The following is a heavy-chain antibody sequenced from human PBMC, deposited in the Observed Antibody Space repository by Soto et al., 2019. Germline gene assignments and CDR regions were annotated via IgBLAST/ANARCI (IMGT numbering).Heavy chain of an antibody. D-gene: IGHD6-19*01. CDR2: ITSDTLTI. CDR3: ARSVEGHFDY. V-gene: IGHV3-48*02. J-gene: IGHJ4*02. Sequence: EVQLVESGGGLVRPGESLRLSCAASGFKFSIYSMNWIRQAPGKGLEWVSYITSDTLTIRYADSVRGRFIIYRDNAGNSVFLQMNSLRDEDTATYYCARSVEGHFDYWGQGALVTVSS. CDR1: GFKFSIYS.